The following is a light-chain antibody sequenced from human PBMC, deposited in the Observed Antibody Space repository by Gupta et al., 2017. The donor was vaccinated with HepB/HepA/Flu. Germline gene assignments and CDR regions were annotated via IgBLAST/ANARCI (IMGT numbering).Light chain of an antibody. V-gene: IGLV2-18*02. CDR3: TSFTSDNTWV. J-gene: IGLJ3*02. CDR2: EVY. CDR1: SSDVGTYNR. Sequence: QSALTQPPSVSGSPGQSVTISCTGTSSDVGTYNRVSWCQQPPGTAPKLIIYEVYNRPSGIPNRFSGSKSGITAFLTISGLQAEDEADYYCTSFTSDNTWVFGGGTKLTVL.